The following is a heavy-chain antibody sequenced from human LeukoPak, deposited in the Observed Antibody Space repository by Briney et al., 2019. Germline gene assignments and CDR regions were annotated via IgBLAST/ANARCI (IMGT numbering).Heavy chain of an antibody. Sequence: PGGSLRLSCAASGFTVSSNYMSWVRQAPGKGLEWVSVIYSGGSTYYADSVKGRFTISRDNSKNTLYLQMNSLRAEDTAVYYCARDSSSGYYVFDYWGQGTLVTVSS. D-gene: IGHD3-22*01. CDR3: ARDSSSGYYVFDY. V-gene: IGHV3-66*01. J-gene: IGHJ4*02. CDR2: IYSGGST. CDR1: GFTVSSNY.